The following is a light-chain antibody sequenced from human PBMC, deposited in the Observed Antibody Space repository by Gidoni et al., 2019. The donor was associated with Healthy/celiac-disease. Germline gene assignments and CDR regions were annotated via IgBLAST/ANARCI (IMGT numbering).Light chain of an antibody. J-gene: IGKJ4*01. CDR2: AAS. Sequence: DIQMPQSPSSLSASVGDRVTITCRASQSISSYLNWYQQKPGKAPKLLIYAASSLQSGVPSRFSGSGSGTDFTLTISSLQPEDFATYYCQQSYSTLELTFGGGTKVEIK. CDR3: QQSYSTLELT. CDR1: QSISSY. V-gene: IGKV1-39*01.